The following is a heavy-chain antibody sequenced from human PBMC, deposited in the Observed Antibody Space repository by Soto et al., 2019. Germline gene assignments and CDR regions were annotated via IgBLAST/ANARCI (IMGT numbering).Heavy chain of an antibody. D-gene: IGHD6-13*01. Sequence: SCAASGFTFSSYGMHWVRQAPGKGLEWVAVIWYDGSNKYYADSVKGRFTISRDNSKNTLYLQMNSLRAEDTAVYYCARDWAAAGTDYYYYGMDVWGQGTTVTVSS. CDR1: GFTFSSYG. CDR3: ARDWAAAGTDYYYYGMDV. CDR2: IWYDGSNK. V-gene: IGHV3-33*01. J-gene: IGHJ6*02.